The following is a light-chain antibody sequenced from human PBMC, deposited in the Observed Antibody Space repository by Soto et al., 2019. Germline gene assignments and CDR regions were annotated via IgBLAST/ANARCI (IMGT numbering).Light chain of an antibody. CDR3: QQWRT. J-gene: IGKJ2*01. Sequence: EIVLTQSPGTLSLSPGERATLSCRASQSVSSSYLAWYQQKPGQAPRLLMYGASSRATGIPDRFSGSGSGTDFTLTISRLEPEDFAVYYCQQWRTFDQGTKVEIK. V-gene: IGKV3-20*01. CDR2: GAS. CDR1: QSVSSSY.